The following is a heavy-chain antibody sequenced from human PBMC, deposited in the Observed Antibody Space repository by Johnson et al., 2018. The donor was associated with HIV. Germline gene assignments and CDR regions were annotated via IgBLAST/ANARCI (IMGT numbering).Heavy chain of an antibody. Sequence: VQLVESGGGVVQPGRSLRLSCAASGFTFSSYGMLWVRQAPGQGLEWVAVISYDGNNKYYADSVKGRFTISRDNSKNTLYLQMNSLRAEDTAVYYCGKVRIPVAGFDAFDIWGQGTMVTVSS. J-gene: IGHJ3*02. CDR3: GKVRIPVAGFDAFDI. CDR1: GFTFSSYG. D-gene: IGHD6-19*01. V-gene: IGHV3-30*18. CDR2: ISYDGNNK.